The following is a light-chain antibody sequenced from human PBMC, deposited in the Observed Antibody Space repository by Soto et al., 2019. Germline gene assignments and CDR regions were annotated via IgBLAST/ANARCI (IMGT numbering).Light chain of an antibody. J-gene: IGKJ1*01. V-gene: IGKV3-20*01. CDR3: QQYIGLPRT. CDR1: QSVSNNY. CDR2: DAS. Sequence: EIVLTQSPGTLSLSPGERATLSCRASQSVSNNYLAWYQQKPGQAPRLLIYDASDRATGIPDRFSGSGSGTDFTLTISRLEPEDFAVYYCQQYIGLPRTFGQGTKVDIK.